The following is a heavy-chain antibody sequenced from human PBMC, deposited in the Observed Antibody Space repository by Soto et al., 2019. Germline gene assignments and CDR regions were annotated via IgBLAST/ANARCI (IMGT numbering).Heavy chain of an antibody. CDR3: ARDLGYYDFWSGSLGPYGMDV. CDR1: CGSISSYY. J-gene: IGHJ6*02. Sequence: SETLSLTCTFSCGSISSYYWSWIRQPPGKGLEWIGYIYYSGSTNYNPSPKSRVTISVDTSKNQFSLKLSSVTAADTAVYYCARDLGYYDFWSGSLGPYGMDVWGQGTTVTVSS. CDR2: IYYSGST. D-gene: IGHD3-3*01. V-gene: IGHV4-59*01.